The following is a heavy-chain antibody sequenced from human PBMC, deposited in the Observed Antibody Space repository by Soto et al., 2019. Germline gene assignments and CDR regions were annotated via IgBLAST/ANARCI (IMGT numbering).Heavy chain of an antibody. CDR3: ARIRGGAAAGIVDN. V-gene: IGHV4-30-2*01. CDR1: GGSISSGGYS. D-gene: IGHD6-13*01. J-gene: IGHJ4*02. CDR2: IYHSGST. Sequence: SETLSLTCAVSGGSISSGGYSWNWIRQPPGKGLEWIGYIYHSGSTYYNPSLKSRVTISVDRSKNQFSLNLSSVTAADTAVYYCARIRGGAAAGIVDNWGQGTLVTSPQ.